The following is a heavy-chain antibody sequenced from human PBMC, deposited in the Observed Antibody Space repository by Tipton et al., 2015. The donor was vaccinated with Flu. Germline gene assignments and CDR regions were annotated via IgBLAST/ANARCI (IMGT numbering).Heavy chain of an antibody. CDR2: IWYDGSNK. CDR1: GFTFSSYG. Sequence: SLRLSCAASGFTFSSYGMHWVRQAAGKGLEWVAVIWYDGSNKYYADSVKGRFTISRDNSKNTLYLQMNSLRAEDTAVYYCARGVGYYYGSGSYYPFDYWGQGTLVTVSS. CDR3: ARGVGYYYGSGSYYPFDY. V-gene: IGHV3-33*01. J-gene: IGHJ4*02. D-gene: IGHD3-10*01.